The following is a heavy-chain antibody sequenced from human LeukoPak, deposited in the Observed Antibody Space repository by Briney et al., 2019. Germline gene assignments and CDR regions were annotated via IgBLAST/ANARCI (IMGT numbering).Heavy chain of an antibody. V-gene: IGHV3-66*01. CDR1: GFTVSSNY. CDR2: IYSGGST. CDR3: ARAPGKIANGGYFDY. Sequence: GGSLRLSCAASGFTVSSNYMSWVRQAPGKGLEWVSVIYSGGSTYYADSVKGRFTISRDNSKNTLYLQMNSLRAEDTAVYYYARAPGKIANGGYFDYWGQGTLVTVSS. J-gene: IGHJ4*02. D-gene: IGHD2-21*01.